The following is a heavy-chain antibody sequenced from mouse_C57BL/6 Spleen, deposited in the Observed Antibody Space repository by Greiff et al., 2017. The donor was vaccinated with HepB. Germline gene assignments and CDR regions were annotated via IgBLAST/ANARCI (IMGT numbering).Heavy chain of an antibody. CDR1: GYAFTNYL. J-gene: IGHJ4*01. CDR2: INPGSGGT. CDR3: AKSLWLRRDHYYAMDY. Sequence: QVQLQQSGAELVRPGTSVKVSCKASGYAFTNYLIEWVKQRPGQGLEWIGVINPGSGGTNYNEKFKGKATLTADKSSSTAYMQLSSLTSEDSAVYFCAKSLWLRRDHYYAMDYWGQGTSATVSS. D-gene: IGHD2-2*01. V-gene: IGHV1-54*01.